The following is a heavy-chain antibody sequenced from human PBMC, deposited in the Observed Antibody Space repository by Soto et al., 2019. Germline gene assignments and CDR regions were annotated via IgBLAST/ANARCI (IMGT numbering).Heavy chain of an antibody. CDR1: GASISSTSNY. CDR2: IYYSGST. V-gene: IGHV4-39*07. J-gene: IGHJ6*02. Sequence: SETLSLTCSVSGASISSTSNYWGWIRQPPGKGLEWIGSIYYSGSTYYNPSLKSRVTISVDTSKNQFSLRLSSVTAADTAVYYCALDSSSSHGGLYYYAMDVWGQGTTVTVSS. D-gene: IGHD6-6*01. CDR3: ALDSSSSHGGLYYYAMDV.